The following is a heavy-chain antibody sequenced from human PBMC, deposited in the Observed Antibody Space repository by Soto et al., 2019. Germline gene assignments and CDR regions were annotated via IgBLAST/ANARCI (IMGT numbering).Heavy chain of an antibody. J-gene: IGHJ1*01. CDR2: ISYDGTDK. CDR3: ARVVGATPF. Sequence: GSLRVSCAASGFTFRTYAMYWVRQAPGKGLEWVSLISYDGTDKFYAESVKGRFTISRDNSLNSLYLQLHSLRPEDTAIYYCARVVGATPFWGQGTLVTVSS. D-gene: IGHD1-26*01. V-gene: IGHV3-30-3*01. CDR1: GFTFRTYA.